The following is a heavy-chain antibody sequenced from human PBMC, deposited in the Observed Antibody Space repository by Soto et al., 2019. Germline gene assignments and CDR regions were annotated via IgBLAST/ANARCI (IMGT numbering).Heavy chain of an antibody. Sequence: PGGSLRLSCAASGFTFSSYSMNWLRQAPGKGLAWVSSISSSGDYIYYADSVKGRFTVSRDNAKNSLYLQLNSLRAEDTAVYYCARDDLSGIPAGGMDYYGMHLWGPGPTATVS. V-gene: IGHV3-21*01. J-gene: IGHJ6*02. CDR2: ISSSGDYI. CDR1: GFTFSSYS. CDR3: ARDDLSGIPAGGMDYYGMHL. D-gene: IGHD6-13*01.